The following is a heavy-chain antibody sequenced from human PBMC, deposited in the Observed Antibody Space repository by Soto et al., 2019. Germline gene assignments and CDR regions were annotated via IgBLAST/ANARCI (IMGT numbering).Heavy chain of an antibody. D-gene: IGHD1-1*01. Sequence: CCAASGFTFRSYSMNWVRQAPGKGLEWVSSISSSSSYIYYADSVKGRFTISRDNAKNSLYLQMNSLRAEDTAVYYCARSPQLEDYYYYGMDVWGQGTTVTVSS. CDR3: ARSPQLEDYYYYGMDV. V-gene: IGHV3-21*01. J-gene: IGHJ6*02. CDR2: ISSSSSYI. CDR1: GFTFRSYS.